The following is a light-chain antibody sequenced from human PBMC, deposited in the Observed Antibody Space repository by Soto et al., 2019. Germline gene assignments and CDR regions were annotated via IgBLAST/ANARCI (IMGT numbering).Light chain of an antibody. CDR2: AVS. CDR3: SSYAGSNNWV. Sequence: QSVLTQPPSASGSPGQSVTISCTGTSSDVGGYNYVSWYQQHPGKAPKLMIYAVSKRPSGVPDRFSGSKSGNTASLTVSGLQAEDEADYYCSSYAGSNNWVFGGGTQLTVL. V-gene: IGLV2-8*01. J-gene: IGLJ3*02. CDR1: SSDVGGYNY.